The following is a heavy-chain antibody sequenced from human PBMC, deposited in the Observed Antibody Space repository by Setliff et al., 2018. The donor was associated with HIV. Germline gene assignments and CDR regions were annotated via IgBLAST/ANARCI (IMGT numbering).Heavy chain of an antibody. CDR2: ISSSSTDI. D-gene: IGHD2-15*01. CDR1: EFTLSRYD. Sequence: PGGSLRLSCAASEFTLSRYDMNWVRQAPGKGLEWVSSISSSSTDIYYADSVKGRVTISRDNAKKSLYLQMNSLRAEDTAVYYCARGVAVAPTRWSHYYFYMDVWGKGTTVTVSS. CDR3: ARGVAVAPTRWSHYYFYMDV. V-gene: IGHV3-21*01. J-gene: IGHJ6*03.